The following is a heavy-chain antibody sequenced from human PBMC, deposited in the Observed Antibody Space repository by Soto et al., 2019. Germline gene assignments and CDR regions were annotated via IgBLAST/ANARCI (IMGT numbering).Heavy chain of an antibody. Sequence: QVQLVESGGGVVQPGRSLRLSCAASGFTFSSYAMHWVRQAPGKGLVWVAVISYDGSNKYYADYVKGRFTISRDNSKNTLYLQMNSLRAEDTAVYYCARDYYRFNSGYGFSMDVWGQGTTVTVSS. CDR3: ARDYYRFNSGYGFSMDV. CDR1: GFTFSSYA. V-gene: IGHV3-30-3*01. J-gene: IGHJ6*02. D-gene: IGHD5-12*01. CDR2: ISYDGSNK.